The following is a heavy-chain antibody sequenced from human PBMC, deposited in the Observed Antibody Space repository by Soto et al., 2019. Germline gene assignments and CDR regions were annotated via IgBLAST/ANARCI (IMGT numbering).Heavy chain of an antibody. D-gene: IGHD3-3*01. CDR2: FYYSGST. CDR1: GGSISSYY. Sequence: QVQLQESGPGLVKPSETLSLTCTVSGGSISSYYWSWIRQPPGKGLEWIGYFYYSGSTNYNPFLKSRVTISVDTSKNQCSLKLSSVTAADTAVYYCARGGWRQIDYWGQGTLVTVSS. CDR3: ARGGWRQIDY. J-gene: IGHJ4*02. V-gene: IGHV4-59*08.